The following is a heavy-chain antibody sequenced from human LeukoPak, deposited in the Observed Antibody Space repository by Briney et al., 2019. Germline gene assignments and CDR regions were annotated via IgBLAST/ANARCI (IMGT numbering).Heavy chain of an antibody. V-gene: IGHV3-15*01. CDR3: TTLSSGWYSIDY. CDR1: GFTFSNAW. J-gene: IGHJ4*02. D-gene: IGHD6-19*01. Sequence: PGGSLRLSCAASGFTFSNAWMSWVRQAPGKGLEWVGRIKSKTDGGTTDYAAPVKGRFTISRDDSKNTLYLQMNSLKTEDTAVYYCTTLSSGWYSIDYWGQGTLVTVSS. CDR2: IKSKTDGGTT.